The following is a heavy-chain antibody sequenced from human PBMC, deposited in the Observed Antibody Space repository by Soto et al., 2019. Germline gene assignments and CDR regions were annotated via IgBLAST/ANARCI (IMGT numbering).Heavy chain of an antibody. CDR3: ARGYYDFWSGYYTPTYYYYMDV. D-gene: IGHD3-3*01. CDR2: INHSGST. V-gene: IGHV4-34*01. J-gene: IGHJ6*03. CDR1: GGSFSGYY. Sequence: PSETLSLTCAVYGGSFSGYYWSWIRQPPGKGLEWIGEINHSGSTNYNPSLKSRVTISVDTSKNQFSLKLSSVTAADTAVYYCARGYYDFWSGYYTPTYYYYMDVWGKGTTVTVSS.